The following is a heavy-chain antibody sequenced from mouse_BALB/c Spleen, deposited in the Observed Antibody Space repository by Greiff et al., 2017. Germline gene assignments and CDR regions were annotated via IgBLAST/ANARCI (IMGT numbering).Heavy chain of an antibody. V-gene: IGHV7-3*02. CDR3: ARDIDDGFFDY. CDR1: GFTFTDYY. J-gene: IGHJ2*01. CDR2: IRNKANGYTT. Sequence: EVKVVESGGGLVQPGGSLRLSCATSGFTFTDYYMSWVRQPPGKALEWLGFIRNKANGYTTEYSASVKGRFTISRDNSQNILYLQMNTLRAEDSATYYCARDIDDGFFDYWGQGTTLTVSS. D-gene: IGHD2-3*01.